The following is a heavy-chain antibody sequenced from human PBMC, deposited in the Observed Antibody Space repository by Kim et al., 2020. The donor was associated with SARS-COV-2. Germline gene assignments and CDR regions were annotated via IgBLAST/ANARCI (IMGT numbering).Heavy chain of an antibody. J-gene: IGHJ4*02. D-gene: IGHD1-26*01. CDR1: GGTFSSYA. Sequence: SVKVSCKASGGTFSSYAISWVRQAPGQGLEWMGGIIPIFGTANYAQKFQGRVTITADESTSTAYMELSSLRSEDTAVYYCARVAGATPFRFDYWGQGTLVTVSS. CDR2: IIPIFGTA. V-gene: IGHV1-69*13. CDR3: ARVAGATPFRFDY.